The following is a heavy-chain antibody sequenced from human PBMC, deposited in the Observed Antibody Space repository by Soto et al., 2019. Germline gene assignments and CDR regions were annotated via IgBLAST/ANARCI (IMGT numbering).Heavy chain of an antibody. Sequence: GGSLRLSCAASGFRFSGYAMQWVRQAPGKGLEWVAVISYEGSNRFYADSVKGRFTVSRDNSKNMVYLQMNSLRGEDTAVFYCAKDYGDYNFNYGMDVWGQGTTVTVS. CDR3: AKDYGDYNFNYGMDV. J-gene: IGHJ6*02. V-gene: IGHV3-30*18. CDR2: ISYEGSNR. CDR1: GFRFSGYA. D-gene: IGHD4-17*01.